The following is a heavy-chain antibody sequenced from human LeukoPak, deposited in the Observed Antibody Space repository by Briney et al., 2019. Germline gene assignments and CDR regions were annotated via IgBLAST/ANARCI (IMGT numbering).Heavy chain of an antibody. D-gene: IGHD3-10*01. CDR3: ARVPFPSLLWFGELLALAFDI. CDR2: INWNGGST. V-gene: IGHV3-20*04. CDR1: GFTFDDYG. Sequence: GGSLRLSCAASGFTFDDYGMSWVRQAPGKGLEWVSGINWNGGSTGYADSVKGRFTISRDNAKNSLYLQMNSLRAEDTALYYCARVPFPSLLWFGELLALAFDIWGQGTMVTVSS. J-gene: IGHJ3*02.